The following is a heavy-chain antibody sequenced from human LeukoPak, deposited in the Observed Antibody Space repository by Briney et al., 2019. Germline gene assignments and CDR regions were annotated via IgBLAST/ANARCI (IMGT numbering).Heavy chain of an antibody. V-gene: IGHV3-30*18. D-gene: IGHD3-10*01. CDR3: AKAFGEEYYYYYYMDV. CDR1: GFTFSSYG. CDR2: ISYDGSNK. Sequence: GGSLRLSCAASGFTFSSYGMHWVRQAPGKGLEWVAVISYDGSNKYYADSVKGRFTISRDNSKNTLYLQMNSLRVEDTAVYYCAKAFGEEYYYYYYMDVWGKGTTVTISS. J-gene: IGHJ6*03.